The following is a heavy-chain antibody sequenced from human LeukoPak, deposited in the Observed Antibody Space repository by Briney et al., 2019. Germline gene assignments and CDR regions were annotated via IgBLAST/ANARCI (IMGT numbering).Heavy chain of an antibody. CDR1: GYSFTNYW. J-gene: IGHJ4*02. CDR3: ARHDPNARLKLDY. D-gene: IGHD3-3*01. CDR2: IDPSDAYT. V-gene: IGHV5-10-1*01. Sequence: GESLKISFKGSGYSFTNYWISWVRQTPGKGLEWMEKIDPSDAYTNSGPSFQGHVTISADKSISTAYLQWSSLKASDTAMYYCARHDPNARLKLDYWGQGTPVTVSS.